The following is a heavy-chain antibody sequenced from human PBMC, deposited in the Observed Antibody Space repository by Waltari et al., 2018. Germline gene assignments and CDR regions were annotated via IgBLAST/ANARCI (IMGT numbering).Heavy chain of an antibody. D-gene: IGHD3-22*01. CDR1: GYTFTSYY. J-gene: IGHJ4*02. V-gene: IGHV1-46*01. CDR3: ARDQMDYYDSSGYYGY. Sequence: QVQLVQSGAEVKKPGASVKVSCKASGYTFTSYYMHWVRQAPGQGLEWMGIINPSGGSTSYAQKFQGRVTMTRDTSTSTVYMELSSLRSEDTAVYYCARDQMDYYDSSGYYGYWGQGTLVTVSS. CDR2: INPSGGST.